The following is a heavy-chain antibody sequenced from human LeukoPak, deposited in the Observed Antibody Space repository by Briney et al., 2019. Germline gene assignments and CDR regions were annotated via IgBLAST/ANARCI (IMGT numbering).Heavy chain of an antibody. CDR1: GGTFSSYA. CDR3: ARGPPASGYGLYYYYYYYMDV. Sequence: SVKVSCKASGGTFSSYAISWVRQAPGQGLDWMGGIIPIFGTANYAQKFQGRVTITTDESTSTAYMELSSLRSEDTAVYYCARGPPASGYGLYYYYYYYMDVWGKGTTVTVSS. V-gene: IGHV1-69*05. J-gene: IGHJ6*03. CDR2: IIPIFGTA. D-gene: IGHD3/OR15-3a*01.